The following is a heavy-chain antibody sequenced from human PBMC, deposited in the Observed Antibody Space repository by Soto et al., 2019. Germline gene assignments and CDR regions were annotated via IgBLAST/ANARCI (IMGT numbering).Heavy chain of an antibody. V-gene: IGHV1-18*01. CDR2: ISAYNGNT. D-gene: IGHD3-3*01. CDR1: GYTFTSYG. Sequence: ASVKVSCKASGYTFTSYGISWVRQAPGQGLEWMGWISAYNGNTNYAQKLQGRVTMTKDTSTSTTYMEMRSLRSDDTAEYYCARDSLEWLLGLYYYYGMDVWGQGTTVTVSS. J-gene: IGHJ6*02. CDR3: ARDSLEWLLGLYYYYGMDV.